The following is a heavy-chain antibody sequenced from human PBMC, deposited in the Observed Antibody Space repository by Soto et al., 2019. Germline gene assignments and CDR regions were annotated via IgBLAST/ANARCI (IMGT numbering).Heavy chain of an antibody. D-gene: IGHD3-22*01. CDR3: AKDSSTSMIVVVTQFDY. CDR2: ISGSGGST. CDR1: GFTFSSYA. J-gene: IGHJ4*02. V-gene: IGHV3-23*01. Sequence: GGSLRLSCAASGFTFSSYAMSWFRQAPGKGLEWVSAISGSGGSTYYADSVKGRFTISRDNSKNTLYLQMNSLRAEDTAVYYCAKDSSTSMIVVVTQFDYWGQGTLVTVSS.